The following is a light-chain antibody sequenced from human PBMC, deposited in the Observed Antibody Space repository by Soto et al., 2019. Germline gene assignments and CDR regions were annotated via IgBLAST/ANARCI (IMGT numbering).Light chain of an antibody. J-gene: IGKJ2*01. CDR1: QGVSAY. Sequence: DIPMTQSPSSLSASVGDRVTITCRASQGVSAYLLWYQQRQGTAPKLLIYGASNLVSGVPSRFSGSGSVTTFTLTISSLQPEDFATYYCQQSYKTPHTFGQGTKLETK. CDR2: GAS. V-gene: IGKV1-39*01. CDR3: QQSYKTPHT.